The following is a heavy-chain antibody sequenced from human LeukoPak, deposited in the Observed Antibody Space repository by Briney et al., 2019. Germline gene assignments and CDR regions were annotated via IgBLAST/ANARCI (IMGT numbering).Heavy chain of an antibody. D-gene: IGHD3-10*01. J-gene: IGHJ4*02. V-gene: IGHV4-34*01. CDR2: INHSGST. Sequence: GSLRLSCAASGFTFSSYAMSWIRQPPGKGLEWIGEINHSGSTNYNLSLKSRVTISVDTSKNQFSLKLSSVTAADTAVYYCARKFRPSGGAYYFDYWGQGTLVTVSS. CDR1: GFTFSSYA. CDR3: ARKFRPSGGAYYFDY.